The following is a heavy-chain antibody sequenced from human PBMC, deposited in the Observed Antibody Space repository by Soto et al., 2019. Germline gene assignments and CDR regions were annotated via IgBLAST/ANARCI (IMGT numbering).Heavy chain of an antibody. CDR1: GFTFSSYW. CDR2: IHNDGTTT. V-gene: IGHV3-74*01. Sequence: EVQLVESGGGLVQPGGSLRLSCAASGFTFSSYWMHWVRQVPGKGLVWISRIHNDGTTTNYAGSVKGRFTYSRDNPKNPRNLQLNSLRAEDTAVYYCVRDRAFFDTIDRWGHGSLVTV. CDR3: VRDRAFFDTIDR. J-gene: IGHJ4*01. D-gene: IGHD3-10*01.